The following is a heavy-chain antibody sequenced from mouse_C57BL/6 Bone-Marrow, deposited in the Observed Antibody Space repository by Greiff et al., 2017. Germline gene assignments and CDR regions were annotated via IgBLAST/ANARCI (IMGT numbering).Heavy chain of an antibody. CDR1: GFTFSSYA. CDR2: ISDGGSYT. CDR3: ANEGITAVVASYAMDY. V-gene: IGHV5-4*01. Sequence: EVQLVESGGGLVKPGGSLKLSCAASGFTFSSYAMSWVRQTPEKRLEWVATISDGGSYTYYPDNVKGRFTISRDNAKNNLYLQMSHLKSEDTAMYYCANEGITAVVASYAMDYWGQGTSVTVSS. D-gene: IGHD1-1*01. J-gene: IGHJ4*01.